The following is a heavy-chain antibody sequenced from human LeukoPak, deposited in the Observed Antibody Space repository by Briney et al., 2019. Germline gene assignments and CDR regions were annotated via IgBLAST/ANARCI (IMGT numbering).Heavy chain of an antibody. V-gene: IGHV4-59*01. J-gene: IGHJ1*01. Sequence: PSETLSLTCTVSGGSINSYYWSWIRQPPRKGLEWIGYIYYSGSTNYNPSLKSRVTISVDTSKNQFSLKLSSVTAADTAVYYCARMDSGYFQHWGQGTLVTVSS. CDR3: ARMDSGYFQH. CDR1: GGSINSYY. D-gene: IGHD3-10*01. CDR2: IYYSGST.